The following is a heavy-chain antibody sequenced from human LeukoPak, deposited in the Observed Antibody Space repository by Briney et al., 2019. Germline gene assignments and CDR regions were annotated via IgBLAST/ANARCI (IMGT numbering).Heavy chain of an antibody. D-gene: IGHD5-12*01. Sequence: GGSLRLSCAASGFTFSSYDMHWVRQATGKGLEWVSAIGTAGDTYYPGSVKGRFTISRDNAKNSLYLQMNSLRAEDTAVYYCARDSGYDLPDYWGQGTLVTVSS. J-gene: IGHJ4*02. CDR2: IGTAGDT. V-gene: IGHV3-13*01. CDR1: GFTFSSYD. CDR3: ARDSGYDLPDY.